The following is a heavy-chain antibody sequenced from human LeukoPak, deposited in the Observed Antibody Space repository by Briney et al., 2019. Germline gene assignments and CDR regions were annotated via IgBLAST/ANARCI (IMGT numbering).Heavy chain of an antibody. D-gene: IGHD3-10*01. CDR2: IYHSGST. CDR1: GGSISSSNW. V-gene: IGHV4-4*02. Sequence: SETLSLTCAVSGGSISSSNWWSWVRQPPGKGLEWIGEIYHSGSTNYNPSLKSRVTISVDKSKNQFSLKLSSVTAADTAVYYCARESAGSGSRWFDPWGQGTLVTVSS. J-gene: IGHJ5*02. CDR3: ARESAGSGSRWFDP.